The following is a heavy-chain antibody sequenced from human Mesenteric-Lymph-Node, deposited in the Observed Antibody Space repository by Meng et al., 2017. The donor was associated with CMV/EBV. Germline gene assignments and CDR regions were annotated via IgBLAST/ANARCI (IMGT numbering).Heavy chain of an antibody. D-gene: IGHD3-9*01. V-gene: IGHV4-39*07. CDR1: GSISSSSYY. CDR3: ARGNHYDILTGHSFDY. J-gene: IGHJ4*02. CDR2: IYHSGST. Sequence: GSISSSSYYWGWIRQPPGKGLEWIGSIYHSGSTYYNPSLKSRVTISVDTSKNQFSLKLSSVTAADTAVYYCARGNHYDILTGHSFDYWGQGTLVTVSS.